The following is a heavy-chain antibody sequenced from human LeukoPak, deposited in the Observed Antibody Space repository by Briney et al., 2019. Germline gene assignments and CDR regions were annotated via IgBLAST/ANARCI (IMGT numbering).Heavy chain of an antibody. CDR1: GFTFSSYW. V-gene: IGHV3-7*01. CDR2: IKQDGSEK. D-gene: IGHD1-14*01. J-gene: IGHJ3*02. CDR3: ARDSSGPELGDAFDI. Sequence: GGSLRLSCAASGFTFSSYWMSWVRQAPGKGLEWVANIKQDGSEKYYVDSVKGRFTISRDNAKNSLYLQMNSLRAEDTAVYYCARDSSGPELGDAFDIWGQGTMVTVSS.